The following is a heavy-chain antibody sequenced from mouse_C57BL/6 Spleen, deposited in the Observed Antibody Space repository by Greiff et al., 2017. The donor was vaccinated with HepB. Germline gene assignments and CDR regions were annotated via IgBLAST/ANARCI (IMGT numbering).Heavy chain of an antibody. CDR2: IDPSDSYT. CDR3: ARRGSGYWYFDV. J-gene: IGHJ1*03. V-gene: IGHV1-50*01. CDR1: GYTFTSYW. Sequence: QVQLKQPGAELVKPGASVKLSCKASGYTFTSYWMQWVKQRPGQGLEWIGEIDPSDSYTNYNQKFKGKATLTVDTSSSTAYMQLSSLTSEDSAVYYCARRGSGYWYFDVWGTGTTVTVSS. D-gene: IGHD1-1*01.